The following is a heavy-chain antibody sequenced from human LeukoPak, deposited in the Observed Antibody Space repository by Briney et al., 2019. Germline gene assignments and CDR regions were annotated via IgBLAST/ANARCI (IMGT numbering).Heavy chain of an antibody. D-gene: IGHD2-2*01. CDR1: GFTFSNYS. J-gene: IGHJ4*02. Sequence: GGSLRLSCATSGFTFSNYSLNWVRQAPGKGLEWVSSISTTTSYYADSVKGRFSISRDNAKNSLYLLLISVRAEDTAVYYCARWVVVPAAIGPEPYYFDYWGQGTLVTVSS. CDR2: ISTTTSY. V-gene: IGHV3-21*01. CDR3: ARWVVVPAAIGPEPYYFDY.